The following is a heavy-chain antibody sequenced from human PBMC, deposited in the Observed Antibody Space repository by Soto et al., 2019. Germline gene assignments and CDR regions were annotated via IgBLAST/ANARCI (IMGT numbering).Heavy chain of an antibody. CDR2: TYYRSKWYN. J-gene: IGHJ5*01. CDR3: VRLIGNSWLDF. V-gene: IGHV6-1*01. D-gene: IGHD1-26*01. CDR1: GDSVSSSSVT. Sequence: SQTLSLTCAISGDSVSSSSVTWNWIRQSPSRGPEWLGRTYYRSKWYNDYAESVKSRITINPDTSKNQFSLHLNSVTPEDTAVYYCVRLIGNSWLDFWGQRTLVTVSS.